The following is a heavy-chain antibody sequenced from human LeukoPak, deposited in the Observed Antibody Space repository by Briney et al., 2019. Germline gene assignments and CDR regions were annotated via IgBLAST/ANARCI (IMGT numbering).Heavy chain of an antibody. D-gene: IGHD3-10*01. CDR2: TSGDGGST. CDR1: GFTFDDYA. Sequence: SLRLFCAASGFTFDDYAMHWVRQASGKGLEWVSFTSGDGGSTYYADSVKGRLTISRDNSKNSLYLQMNSLRTEDTALYYCAKDMWRFGELDYDYWGQGTLVTV. CDR3: AKDMWRFGELDYDY. J-gene: IGHJ4*02. V-gene: IGHV3-43*02.